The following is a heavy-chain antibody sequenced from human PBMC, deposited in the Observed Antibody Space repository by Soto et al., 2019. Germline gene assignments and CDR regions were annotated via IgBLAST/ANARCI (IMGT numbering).Heavy chain of an antibody. CDR3: ARSEGGYFYGMDV. CDR1: GGNFASYA. Sequence: ASVKVSCKASGGNFASYAIFWVRQAPGQGLEWMGGIIPIFGTATYAQKFQGRVTIKADKPTNTAYMEMNSLRFEDTAVYYCARSEGGYFYGMDVWGQGTTVTVSS. CDR2: IIPIFGTA. V-gene: IGHV1-69*06. J-gene: IGHJ6*02. D-gene: IGHD3-9*01.